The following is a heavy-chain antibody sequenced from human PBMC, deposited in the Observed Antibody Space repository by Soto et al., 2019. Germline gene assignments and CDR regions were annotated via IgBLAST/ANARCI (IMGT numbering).Heavy chain of an antibody. D-gene: IGHD2-2*01. V-gene: IGHV3-30*03. J-gene: IGHJ6*02. CDR3: ARRRIPAASFYCMDA. Sequence: PGGSLRLSCAASGFTFSSYGIHLVRQAPGRGLEWVAVISYDASNKYYAESVKGRFTISRDNSKNTLYLQMNSLRAEDTAVYYCARRRIPAASFYCMDAWGQETTVTVSS. CDR1: GFTFSSYG. CDR2: ISYDASNK.